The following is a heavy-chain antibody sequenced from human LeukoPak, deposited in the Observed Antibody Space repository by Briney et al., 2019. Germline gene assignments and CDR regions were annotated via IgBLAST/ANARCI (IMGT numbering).Heavy chain of an antibody. V-gene: IGHV4-34*01. CDR3: ARLIRRFGVFNWFDP. D-gene: IGHD3-10*01. CDR2: INHSGST. Sequence: SETLSLTCAVYGGSFSDYYWSWIRQPPGKGLEWIGEINHSGSTNYNPSLKSRVTISVNTSKNQFSLKLNSVTAADTAVYYCARLIRRFGVFNWFDPWGQGTLVTVSS. CDR1: GGSFSDYY. J-gene: IGHJ5*02.